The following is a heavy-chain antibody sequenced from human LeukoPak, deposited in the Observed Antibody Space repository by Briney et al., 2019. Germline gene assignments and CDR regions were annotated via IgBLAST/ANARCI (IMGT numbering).Heavy chain of an antibody. J-gene: IGHJ6*03. Sequence: SVKVSCKASGYTFTGYYMHWVRQAPGQGLEWMGGIIPIFGTANYAQKFQGRVTITADKSTSTAYMELSSLRSEDTAVYYCASGNYYYYMDVWGKGTTVTVSS. D-gene: IGHD1-26*01. CDR1: GYTFTGYY. V-gene: IGHV1-69*06. CDR3: ASGNYYYYMDV. CDR2: IIPIFGTA.